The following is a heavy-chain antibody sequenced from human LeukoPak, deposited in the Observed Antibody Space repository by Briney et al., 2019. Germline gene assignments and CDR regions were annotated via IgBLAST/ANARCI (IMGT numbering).Heavy chain of an antibody. V-gene: IGHV4-34*01. CDR2: INHSGST. CDR3: ARGVANSPDY. Sequence: SETLSLTCAVYGGSFSGYYWSWIRQPPGKGLEWIGEINHSGSTNYNPSLKSRVTIPVDTSKNQFSLKLSSVTAADTAVYYCARGVANSPDYWGQGTLVTVSS. D-gene: IGHD1-7*01. J-gene: IGHJ4*02. CDR1: GGSFSGYY.